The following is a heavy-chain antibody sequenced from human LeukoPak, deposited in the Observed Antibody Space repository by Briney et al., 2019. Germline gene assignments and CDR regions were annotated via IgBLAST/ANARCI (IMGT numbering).Heavy chain of an antibody. J-gene: IGHJ4*02. V-gene: IGHV3-74*01. CDR1: GFTFSSYW. CDR2: INSDGSST. D-gene: IGHD6-13*01. Sequence: GGSLILSCAASGFTFSSYWMHWVRQAPGKGLVWVSRINSDGSSTSYADSVKGRFTISRDNAKNTLYLQMNSLRAEDTAVYYCAREGSSWYRLDYWGQGTLVTVSS. CDR3: AREGSSWYRLDY.